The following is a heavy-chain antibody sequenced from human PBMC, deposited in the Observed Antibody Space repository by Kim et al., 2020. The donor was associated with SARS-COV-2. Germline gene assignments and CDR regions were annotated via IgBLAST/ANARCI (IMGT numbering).Heavy chain of an antibody. Sequence: GESLKISCKGSGYIFSSYWIAWVSQMPGKGLAWMVITYIVDSVTSDSPSFQGQVTFSADKSINTDYLQWNSLKASDTAMYYCARQPVIAAEPIDYWGQATMVTVSS. CDR2: TYIVDSVT. CDR3: ARQPVIAAEPIDY. V-gene: IGHV5-51*01. D-gene: IGHD6-13*01. J-gene: IGHJ4*02. CDR1: GYIFSSYW.